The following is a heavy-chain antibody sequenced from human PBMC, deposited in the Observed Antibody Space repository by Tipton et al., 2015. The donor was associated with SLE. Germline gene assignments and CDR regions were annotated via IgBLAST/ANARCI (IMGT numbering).Heavy chain of an antibody. CDR3: ARHAIFGVVDY. CDR1: GGSISSGSYY. Sequence: TLSLTCTVSGGSISSGSYYWSWIRQPAGKGLEWIGRIYTSGSTNYNPSLKSRVTISVDTSKNQFSLKLSSVTAADTAVYYCARHAIFGVVDYWGQGTLVTVSS. V-gene: IGHV4-61*02. J-gene: IGHJ4*02. CDR2: IYTSGST. D-gene: IGHD3-3*01.